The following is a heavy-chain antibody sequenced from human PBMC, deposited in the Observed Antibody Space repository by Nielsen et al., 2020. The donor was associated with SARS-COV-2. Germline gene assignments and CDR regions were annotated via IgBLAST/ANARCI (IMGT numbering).Heavy chain of an antibody. CDR1: GYNFIQYW. CDR3: VRRGCVTSSCPSSFDF. Sequence: GESLRLSCEASGYNFIQYWVGWVRQMPGKGLEWMGIVYPGDSDTRYSPSFQGQVTISADNGFNTVYLQWSSLKSSDTAMYYCVRRGCVTSSCPSSFDFWGQGTLVTVSS. V-gene: IGHV5-51*01. CDR2: VYPGDSDT. J-gene: IGHJ4*02. D-gene: IGHD2-15*01.